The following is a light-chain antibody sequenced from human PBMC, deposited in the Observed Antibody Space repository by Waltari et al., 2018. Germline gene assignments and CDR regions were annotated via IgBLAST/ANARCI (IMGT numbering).Light chain of an antibody. J-gene: IGKJ4*01. CDR1: QYVKNN. V-gene: IGKV1-5*03. CDR2: KAS. CDR3: QEYDSLPIT. Sequence: DIQMTQSPSTLPASVGDRVTITCRASQYVKNNLAWFQQKPGKAPKVLIHKASRLESGVPSRFSGSGFGTEFILSISSLQPDDFATYYCQEYDSLPITFGGGTKVGIK.